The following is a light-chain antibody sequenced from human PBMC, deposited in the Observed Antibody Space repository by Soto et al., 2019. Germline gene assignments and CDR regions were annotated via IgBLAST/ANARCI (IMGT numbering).Light chain of an antibody. V-gene: IGKV3-15*01. CDR1: QSISSN. J-gene: IGKJ1*01. CDR3: QQYNQWPGT. Sequence: IVLTQSPTALSVSPGESATLSCRASQSISSNLAWYQQTPGQSPRLLIYGASSRATGVPVRFSGSGSGVAFTLTISGLQSEDFAVYHCQQYNQWPGTFGQGTKADIK. CDR2: GAS.